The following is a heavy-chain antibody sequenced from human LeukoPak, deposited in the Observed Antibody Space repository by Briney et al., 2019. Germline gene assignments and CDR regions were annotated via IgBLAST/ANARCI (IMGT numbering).Heavy chain of an antibody. V-gene: IGHV3-73*01. J-gene: IGHJ3*02. CDR1: GFSLSDSA. Sequence: GGSLRLSCEPSGFSLSDSALHWARHACGKGLEWVGRIRRKVKSDATAYAESVRGRFTISRDDSKNTAYLQMNSLKIEDTAVYYCTTSQPVGGNDGSDIWGKGKMVIVSS. D-gene: IGHD1-26*01. CDR3: TTSQPVGGNDGSDI. CDR2: IRRKVKSDAT.